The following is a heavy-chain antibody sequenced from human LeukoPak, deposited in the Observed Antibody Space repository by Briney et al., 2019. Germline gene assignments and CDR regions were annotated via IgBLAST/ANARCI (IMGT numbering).Heavy chain of an antibody. D-gene: IGHD4-17*01. J-gene: IGHJ4*02. CDR2: IYYSGTT. CDR1: GGSISSTSYY. V-gene: IGHV4-39*01. Sequence: PSETLSLTCTVSGGSISSTSYYWGWIRQPPGKGLEWIGSIYYSGTTYYKASLQSRLTISVDTSKNEFSLRLSSVTAADTAVYYCATPAGPYGDYDYWGRGTLVTVSS. CDR3: ATPAGPYGDYDY.